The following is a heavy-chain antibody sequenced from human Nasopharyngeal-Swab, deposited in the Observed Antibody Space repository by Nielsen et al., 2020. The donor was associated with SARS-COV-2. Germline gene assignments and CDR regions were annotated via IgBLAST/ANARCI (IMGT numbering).Heavy chain of an antibody. D-gene: IGHD6-13*01. J-gene: IGHJ4*02. Sequence: GGSPRLSCAASGFTFSSYAMHWVRQAPGKGLEWVAVISYDGSNKYYADSVKGRFTISRDNSKNTLYLQMNSLRAEDTAVYYCARAEVAAAYFDYWGQGTLVTVSS. CDR2: ISYDGSNK. V-gene: IGHV3-30*04. CDR3: ARAEVAAAYFDY. CDR1: GFTFSSYA.